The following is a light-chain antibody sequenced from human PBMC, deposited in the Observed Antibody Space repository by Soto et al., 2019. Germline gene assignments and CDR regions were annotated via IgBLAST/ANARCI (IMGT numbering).Light chain of an antibody. Sequence: DIQMTQSPSTLSGSVGDRVTITCRASQTISSWLAWYQQKPGKAPKLLIYKASSLESGVPSRFSGSGSGTEFTLTISGLQPDDFATYYCQQYNSYPLTFGGGTKVDIK. CDR2: KAS. CDR1: QTISSW. CDR3: QQYNSYPLT. V-gene: IGKV1-5*03. J-gene: IGKJ4*01.